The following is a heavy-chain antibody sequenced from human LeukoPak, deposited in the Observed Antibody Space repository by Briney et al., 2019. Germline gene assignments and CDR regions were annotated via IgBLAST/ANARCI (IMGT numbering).Heavy chain of an antibody. V-gene: IGHV4-34*01. CDR1: GGSFSGYY. J-gene: IGHJ6*04. Sequence: SETLSLTCAVYGGSFSGYYWSWTRQPPGKGLEWIGEINHSGSTNYNPSLKSRVTISVDTSKNQFSLKLSSVTAADTAVYYCARGASMDVWGKGTTVTVSS. CDR2: INHSGST. CDR3: ARGASMDV.